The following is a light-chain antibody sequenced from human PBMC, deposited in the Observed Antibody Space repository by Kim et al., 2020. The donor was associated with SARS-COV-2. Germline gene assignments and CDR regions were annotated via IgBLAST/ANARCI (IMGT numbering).Light chain of an antibody. J-gene: IGLJ1*01. V-gene: IGLV3-1*01. CDR2: QDS. Sequence: SYELTQPPSVSVSPGQTASITCSGDKLGDKYACWYQQKPGQSPVLVIYQDSKRPSGIRERFSGSNSGNTATLTINGTQAMDEADYYCQAWDSSTYVFGTG. CDR1: KLGDKY. CDR3: QAWDSSTYV.